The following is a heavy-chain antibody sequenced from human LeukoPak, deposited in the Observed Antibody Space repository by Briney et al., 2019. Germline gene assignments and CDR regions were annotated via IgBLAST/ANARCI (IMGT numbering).Heavy chain of an antibody. CDR1: GGSISNNNW. D-gene: IGHD6-19*01. Sequence: SGTLSLTCAVSGGSISNNNWWSWVRQPPGKGLEWIGEISHSGSTNFNPSLKSRLITSVDKSKSQFSLKLTSVTAADTAVYYCARIAVAGYFDYWGQGTLVTVSS. V-gene: IGHV4-4*02. CDR2: ISHSGST. J-gene: IGHJ4*02. CDR3: ARIAVAGYFDY.